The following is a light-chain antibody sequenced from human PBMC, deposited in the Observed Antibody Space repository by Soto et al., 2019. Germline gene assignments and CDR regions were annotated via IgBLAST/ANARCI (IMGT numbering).Light chain of an antibody. CDR1: GSDVGNYHY. J-gene: IGLJ1*01. CDR3: SSYTRSSTEV. CDR2: EVT. Sequence: QSALTQPASVSGSPGQSITISCTGTGSDVGNYHYVSWYQQHPGKAPKLIISEVTNRPSGVSTRFSGSKSGNTASLTISGLQAEDEADYYCSSYTRSSTEVFGTGTKLTVL. V-gene: IGLV2-14*01.